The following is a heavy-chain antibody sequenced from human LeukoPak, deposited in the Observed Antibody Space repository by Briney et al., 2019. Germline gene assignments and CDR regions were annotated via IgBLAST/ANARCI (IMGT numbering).Heavy chain of an antibody. Sequence: SETPSLTCTVSGGSISSHYWSWIRQPPGKGLEWIGYIYYSGSTNYNPSLKSRVTISVDTSKNQFSLKLSSVTAADTAVYYCARGLAARPFDYWGQGTLVTVSS. CDR1: GGSISSHY. CDR2: IYYSGST. D-gene: IGHD6-6*01. J-gene: IGHJ4*02. V-gene: IGHV4-59*11. CDR3: ARGLAARPFDY.